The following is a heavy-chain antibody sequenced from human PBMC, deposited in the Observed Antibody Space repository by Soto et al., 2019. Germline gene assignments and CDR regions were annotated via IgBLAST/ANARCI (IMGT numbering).Heavy chain of an antibody. CDR1: GFTFSDHY. D-gene: IGHD5-12*01. Sequence: EVQLAESGGGLVQPGGSLRLSCAASGFTFSDHYMDWVRQAPGKGLEWVGRSRDKVHSHTTEYAASVKGRFTISRGDSENSLYQQMNSLKTEDTAVYYCARGVVSTGDLDYWGQGTRVTVSS. V-gene: IGHV3-72*01. CDR3: ARGVVSTGDLDY. J-gene: IGHJ4*02. CDR2: SRDKVHSHTT.